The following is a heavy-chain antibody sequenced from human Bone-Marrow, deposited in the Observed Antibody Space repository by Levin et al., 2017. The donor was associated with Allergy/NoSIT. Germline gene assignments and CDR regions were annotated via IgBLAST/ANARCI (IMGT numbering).Heavy chain of an antibody. D-gene: IGHD1-26*01. CDR3: AREMYEVGASNVNALEI. CDR1: GYSFGRYA. J-gene: IGHJ3*02. V-gene: IGHV1-18*01. Sequence: GESLKISCKGSGYSFGRYAINWVRQAPGQGLEWMGWISGDNDKTKFVQKFQDRVTMTADTSTSTAYMELRSLRSDDTAVYYCAREMYEVGASNVNALEIWGQGTMVTVSS. CDR2: ISGDNDKT.